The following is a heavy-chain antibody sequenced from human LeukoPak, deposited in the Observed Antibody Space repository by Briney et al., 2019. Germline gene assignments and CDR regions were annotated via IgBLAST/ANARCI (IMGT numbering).Heavy chain of an antibody. J-gene: IGHJ3*01. CDR2: ISWHSANI. CDR1: GFNFNAYA. D-gene: IGHD4-23*01. V-gene: IGHV3-9*01. CDR3: VRDSGSTTVLIDDALDL. Sequence: SLRLSCDASGFNFNAYAMHWVRQAPGKGLEWVSGISWHSANIDYADSVKGRFTISRDNAKNSLYLQMNSLRPEDTALYYCVRDSGSTTVLIDDALDLWGQGTMVTVSS.